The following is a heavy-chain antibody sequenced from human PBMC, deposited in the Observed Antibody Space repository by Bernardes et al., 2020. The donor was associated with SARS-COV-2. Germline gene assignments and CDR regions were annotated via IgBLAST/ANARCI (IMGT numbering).Heavy chain of an antibody. CDR3: ARDEKGGAVAGGNDY. Sequence: GGSLRLSCAASGFTFSDYYMSWIRQAPGKGLEWVSYISSSSSYTNYADSVKGRFTISRDNAKNSLYLQMNSLRAEDTAVYYCARDEKGGAVAGGNDYWGQGTLVTVSS. CDR2: ISSSSSYT. V-gene: IGHV3-11*05. D-gene: IGHD6-19*01. CDR1: GFTFSDYY. J-gene: IGHJ4*02.